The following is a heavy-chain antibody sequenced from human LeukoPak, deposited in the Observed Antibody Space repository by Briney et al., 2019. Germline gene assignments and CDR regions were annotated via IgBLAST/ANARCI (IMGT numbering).Heavy chain of an antibody. CDR2: IYYSGST. CDR1: GGSISSYY. D-gene: IGHD5-18*01. J-gene: IGHJ3*02. Sequence: SETLSLTCTVSGGSISSYYWSWIRQPPGKGLEWIGYIYYSGSTNYNPSLKSRVTISVDTSKNQFSLKLSSVTAADTAVYYCAREGSDTAMVHDAFDIWGQGTMVTVSS. CDR3: AREGSDTAMVHDAFDI. V-gene: IGHV4-59*12.